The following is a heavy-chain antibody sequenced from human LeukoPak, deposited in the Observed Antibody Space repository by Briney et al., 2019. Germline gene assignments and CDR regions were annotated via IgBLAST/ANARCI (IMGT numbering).Heavy chain of an antibody. CDR3: ARLGHYYDSSGYYSREYYYYYGMDV. CDR1: GGSISSYY. CDR2: IYYSGST. V-gene: IGHV4-59*08. Sequence: PSETLSLTCTVSGGSISSYYWSWIRQPPGKGLEWIGYIYYSGSTNYNPSLKSRVTISVDTSKNQFFLKLSSVTDADTDVYYCARLGHYYDSSGYYSREYYYYYGMDVWGQGTTVTVSS. D-gene: IGHD3-22*01. J-gene: IGHJ6*02.